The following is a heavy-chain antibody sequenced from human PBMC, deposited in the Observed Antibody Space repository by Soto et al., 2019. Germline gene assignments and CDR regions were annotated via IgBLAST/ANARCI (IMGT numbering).Heavy chain of an antibody. D-gene: IGHD3-22*01. CDR3: AKQWLLRGPFDY. CDR2: ISGSGGST. Sequence: GGSLRLSXAASGFTFSSYAMSWVRQAPGKGLEWVSAISGSGGSTYYADSVKGRFTISRDNSKNTLYLQMNSLRAEDRTVYYCAKQWLLRGPFDYWGQGTLVTVSS. CDR1: GFTFSSYA. J-gene: IGHJ4*02. V-gene: IGHV3-23*01.